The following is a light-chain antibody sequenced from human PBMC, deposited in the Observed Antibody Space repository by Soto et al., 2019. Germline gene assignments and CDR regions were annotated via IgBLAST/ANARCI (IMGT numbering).Light chain of an antibody. CDR2: DAL. J-gene: IGKJ1*01. V-gene: IGKV3-11*01. Sequence: EVVLTQSPATLSLSPGQRATLFCRASQTVYRFLAWYQQRPGQAPRLLIYDALYRATGIPDRFSGSGSGTDFPLTISSLEPEDLGVYYCQHRGDWPLTFGQGTRLEVK. CDR1: QTVYRF. CDR3: QHRGDWPLT.